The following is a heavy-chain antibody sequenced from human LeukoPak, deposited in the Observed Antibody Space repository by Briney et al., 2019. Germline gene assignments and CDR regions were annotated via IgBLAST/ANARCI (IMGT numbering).Heavy chain of an antibody. D-gene: IGHD2-8*02. CDR1: GFIFNNYG. Sequence: GGSLRLSCAASGFIFNNYGMHLVRQAPGKGLEWVAVIWTDGNFEYYADSVKGRFTISRDNSKNTLYLQMNSLRAEDTAVYYCARDIWSADYWGQGTLVTVSS. CDR2: IWTDGNFE. J-gene: IGHJ4*02. CDR3: ARDIWSADY. V-gene: IGHV3-33*01.